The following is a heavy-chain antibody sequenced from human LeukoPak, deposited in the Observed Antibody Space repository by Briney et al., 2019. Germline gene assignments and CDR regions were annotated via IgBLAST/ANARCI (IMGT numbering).Heavy chain of an antibody. CDR2: IYYSRST. D-gene: IGHD3-10*01. V-gene: IGHV4-39*01. J-gene: IGHJ4*02. CDR3: ARHADSGFGQLAFDY. CDR1: GGSISSGDYY. Sequence: PSQTLSLTCTVSGGSISSGDYYWGWIRQPPGKGLEWIGSIYYSRSTYYNPSLKSRVTISVDTSKNQFSLKLSPVTAADTAVYYCARHADSGFGQLAFDYWGQGTLVTVSS.